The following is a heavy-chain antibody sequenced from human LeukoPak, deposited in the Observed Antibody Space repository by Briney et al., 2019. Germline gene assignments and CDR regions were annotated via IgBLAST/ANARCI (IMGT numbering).Heavy chain of an antibody. CDR1: GGSFSGYY. V-gene: IGHV4-34*01. J-gene: IGHJ4*02. Sequence: PSETLSLNCAVYGGSFSGYYWSWIRQPPGKGLEWIGEINHSGSTNYNPSLKSRVTISVDTSKNQFSLKLSSVTAADTAVYYCARARIRLDYWGQGTLVTVSS. CDR3: ARARIRLDY. CDR2: INHSGST.